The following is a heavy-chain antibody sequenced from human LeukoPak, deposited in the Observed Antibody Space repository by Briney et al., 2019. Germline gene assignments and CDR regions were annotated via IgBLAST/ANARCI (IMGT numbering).Heavy chain of an antibody. CDR1: GGSISSYY. Sequence: SETLSLTCTVSGGSISSYYWSWIRQPPGKGLEWIGYIYYSGSTNYNPSLKSRVTISVDTSKNQFSLKLSSVTAADTAVYYCARDSPHSGTVDWGQGTLVTVSS. CDR2: IYYSGST. CDR3: ARDSPHSGTVD. D-gene: IGHD1-26*01. V-gene: IGHV4-59*01. J-gene: IGHJ4*02.